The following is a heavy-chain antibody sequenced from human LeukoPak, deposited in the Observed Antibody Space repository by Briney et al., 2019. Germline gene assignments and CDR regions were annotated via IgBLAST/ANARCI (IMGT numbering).Heavy chain of an antibody. CDR2: ISSSATTI. V-gene: IGHV3-48*03. J-gene: IGHJ4*02. D-gene: IGHD4-17*01. Sequence: SGGSLRLSCAASGFTFSSYEMSWVRQAPGKGLEWVSYISSSATTIYYADSVEGRFTISRDNAKSSLFLQMNSLRAEDTAVYYCVRSLGTTVTTAPGYWGQGTLVTVSS. CDR1: GFTFSSYE. CDR3: VRSLGTTVTTAPGY.